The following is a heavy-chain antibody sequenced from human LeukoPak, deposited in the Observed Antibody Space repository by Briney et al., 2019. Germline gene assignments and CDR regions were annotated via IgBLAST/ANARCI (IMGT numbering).Heavy chain of an antibody. CDR2: IYYSGST. D-gene: IGHD6-13*01. CDR3: ASFDLGAAAGTYIDY. Sequence: SETLSLTCTVSGGSISSSSYYWGWIRQPPGKGLEWIGSIYYSGSTYYNPSLKSRVTISVDTSKNQFSLKLSSVTAADTAVYYCASFDLGAAAGTYIDYWGQGTLVTVSS. J-gene: IGHJ4*02. CDR1: GGSISSSSYY. V-gene: IGHV4-39*01.